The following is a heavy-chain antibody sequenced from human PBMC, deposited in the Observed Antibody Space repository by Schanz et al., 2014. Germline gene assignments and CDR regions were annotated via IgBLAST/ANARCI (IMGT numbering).Heavy chain of an antibody. Sequence: EVQLVESGGGLIQPGGSLRLSCVASGFAFSSFAMTWVRQAPGRGLEWVSAISGRDGSTYYADSVKGRFTISGDSSKYTVYLQMNSLRADDTAVYYCAKGPYYYYYMDVWGNGTTVTVSS. J-gene: IGHJ6*03. CDR3: AKGPYYYYYMDV. CDR2: ISGRDGST. CDR1: GFAFSSFA. V-gene: IGHV3-23*04.